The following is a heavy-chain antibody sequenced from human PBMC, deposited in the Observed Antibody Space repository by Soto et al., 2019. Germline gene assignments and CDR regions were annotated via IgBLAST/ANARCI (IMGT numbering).Heavy chain of an antibody. CDR2: IRSKANSYAT. CDR3: TSLDYYDSSGYSQGSPNYFDY. J-gene: IGHJ4*02. Sequence: GRSLRLSCAASGFTFSGSAMHWVRQASGKGLEWVGRIRSKANSYATAYAASVKGRFTISRDDSKNTAYLQMNSLKTEDTAVYYCTSLDYYDSSGYSQGSPNYFDYWGQGTLVTVSS. V-gene: IGHV3-73*01. D-gene: IGHD3-22*01. CDR1: GFTFSGSA.